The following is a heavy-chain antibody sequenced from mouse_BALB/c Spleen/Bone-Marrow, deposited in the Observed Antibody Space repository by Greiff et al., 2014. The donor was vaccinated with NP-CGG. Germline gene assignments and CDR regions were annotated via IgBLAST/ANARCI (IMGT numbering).Heavy chain of an antibody. V-gene: IGHV14-3*02. CDR1: GFNIKDTY. CDR3: TRGEYYAMDY. Sequence: VQLQQSGAELVKPGASVKLSCTASGFNIKDTYMHWVKQRPEQGLEWIGRIDPANGNTKYDPKFQGKATITTDTSSNTAYLQLSSLTSEYTAVYYCTRGEYYAMDYWGQGTSVTVSS. CDR2: IDPANGNT. J-gene: IGHJ4*01.